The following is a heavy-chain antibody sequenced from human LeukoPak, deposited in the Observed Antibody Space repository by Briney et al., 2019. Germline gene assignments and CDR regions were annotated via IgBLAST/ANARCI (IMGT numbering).Heavy chain of an antibody. CDR1: GGTFSSYA. D-gene: IGHD3-10*01. V-gene: IGHV1-69*04. CDR3: ARDISTRVYLYGSDY. J-gene: IGHJ4*02. Sequence: GASVKVSCKASGGTFSSYAISWVRQAPGQGLEWMGRMVPILGIANYAQKFQGRVTITADKSTSTAYMELSSLRSEDTAVYYCARDISTRVYLYGSDYWGQGTLVTVSS. CDR2: MVPILGIA.